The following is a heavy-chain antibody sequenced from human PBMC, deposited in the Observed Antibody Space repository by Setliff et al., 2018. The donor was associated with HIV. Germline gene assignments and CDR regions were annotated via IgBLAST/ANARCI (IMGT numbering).Heavy chain of an antibody. Sequence: SETLSLTCAVSGGSISSASYYWGWIRQPPGKGLEWIGSIFYSGSTYYNSYLKSRVTISVDTSKNQFSLNLSSVTAADTAVYYCATQITMVRGLGANQGAFDIWGQGTMVTVSS. J-gene: IGHJ3*02. CDR2: IFYSGST. CDR1: GGSISSASYY. V-gene: IGHV4-39*01. D-gene: IGHD3-10*01. CDR3: ATQITMVRGLGANQGAFDI.